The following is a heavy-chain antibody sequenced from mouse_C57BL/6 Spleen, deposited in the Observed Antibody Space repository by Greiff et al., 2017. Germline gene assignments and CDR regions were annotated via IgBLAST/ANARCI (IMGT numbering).Heavy chain of an antibody. CDR1: GFSLSTSGMG. Sequence: VKLMESGPGILQSSQTLSLTCSFSGFSLSTSGMGVSWIRQPSGKGLEWLAHIYWDDDKRYNPSLKSRLTISKDTSRNQVFLKITSVDTADTATYYCARRKDDYDDWYFDVWGTGTTVTVSS. CDR2: IYWDDDK. CDR3: ARRKDDYDDWYFDV. J-gene: IGHJ1*03. V-gene: IGHV8-12*01. D-gene: IGHD2-4*01.